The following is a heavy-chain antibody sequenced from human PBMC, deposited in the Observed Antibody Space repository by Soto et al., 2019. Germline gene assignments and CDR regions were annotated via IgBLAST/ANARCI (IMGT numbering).Heavy chain of an antibody. CDR1: GFTFSSTA. CDR2: IAVGSATA. V-gene: IGHV1-58*01. D-gene: IGHD5-12*01. CDR3: ATDVRGYIYALARL. Sequence: QMQLVQSVHEVKKPGTSVKVSCKTSGFTFSSTAVHWVRQARGHRLQWIVWIAVGSATAKYAHMLPDRATVSRDMFTSTAYTPLSSLSPEDPAVYYCATDVRGYIYALARLWAPGTLVTVSS. J-gene: IGHJ4*02.